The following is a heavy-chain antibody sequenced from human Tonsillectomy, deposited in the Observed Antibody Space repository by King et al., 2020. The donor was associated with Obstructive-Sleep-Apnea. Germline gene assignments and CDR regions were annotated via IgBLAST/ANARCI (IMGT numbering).Heavy chain of an antibody. J-gene: IGHJ4*02. CDR2: VYFSGRT. Sequence: QLQESGPGLVEPSETLSLTCTVSYGSTSSASYYWDWIRQPRGRGLEWIGSVYFSGRTYYNPSLKSRVTISVDTSKNQFSLKMTSVTAADTAVYYCATRGGSGWYGAWGQGTLVTVSS. CDR1: YGSTSSASYY. CDR3: ATRGGSGWYGA. V-gene: IGHV4-39*01. D-gene: IGHD6-19*01.